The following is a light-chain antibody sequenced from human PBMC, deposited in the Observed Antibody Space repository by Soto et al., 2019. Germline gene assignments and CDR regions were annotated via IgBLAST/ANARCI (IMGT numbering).Light chain of an antibody. J-gene: IGLJ2*01. CDR2: DVT. Sequence: QSALTQPRSVSGSPGQSVTISCTGTSSDVGIYNYVSWYQQSPGKAPKLIIYDVTNRPSGVPDRFSGSKSGNTASLTISGLQAEDEADYYCCSYAGSDTMLFGGGTKLTVL. CDR3: CSYAGSDTML. V-gene: IGLV2-11*01. CDR1: SSDVGIYNY.